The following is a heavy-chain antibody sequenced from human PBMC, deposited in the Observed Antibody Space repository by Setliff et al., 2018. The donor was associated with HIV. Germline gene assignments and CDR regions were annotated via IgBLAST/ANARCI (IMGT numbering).Heavy chain of an antibody. CDR3: ARDEQYQLLLDY. CDR2: ISTYNGNT. Sequence: GASVKVSCKAFGYSFTSYGISWVRQAPGQGLEWMGWISTYNGNTNYAQKVQGRVTMTTDTSTNTAYMELRSLRSDDTAVYYCARDEQYQLLLDYWGQGTQVTVSS. J-gene: IGHJ4*02. CDR1: GYSFTSYG. D-gene: IGHD2-2*01. V-gene: IGHV1-18*01.